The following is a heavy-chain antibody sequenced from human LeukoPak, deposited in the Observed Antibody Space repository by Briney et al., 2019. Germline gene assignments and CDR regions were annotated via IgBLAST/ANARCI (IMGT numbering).Heavy chain of an antibody. CDR1: GFTFSTSA. Sequence: GGSLRLSCAASGFTFSTSAMNWVRQVPGKGLEWVSSIDYDSSHIYYAASVRGRFTISRDNSKNTLYLQMNSLRAEDTAVYYCARDLLSSSGSYYYYYYMDVWGKGTTVTVSS. D-gene: IGHD6-6*01. V-gene: IGHV3-21*04. CDR3: ARDLLSSSGSYYYYYYMDV. J-gene: IGHJ6*03. CDR2: IDYDSSHI.